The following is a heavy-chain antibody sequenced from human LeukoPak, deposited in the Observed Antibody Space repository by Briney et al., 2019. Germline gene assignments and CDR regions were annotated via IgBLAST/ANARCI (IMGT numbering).Heavy chain of an antibody. CDR3: ASSLIQQWLYYYYGMDV. CDR2: IIPIFGTA. D-gene: IGHD5-18*01. Sequence: SVKVSCKASGGTFSSYAISWVRQAPGQGLEWMGGIIPIFGTANYAQKFQGRVTITADESTSTAYMELSSLRSEDTAVYYCASSLIQQWLYYYYGMDVWGQGTTVTVSS. J-gene: IGHJ6*02. CDR1: GGTFSSYA. V-gene: IGHV1-69*13.